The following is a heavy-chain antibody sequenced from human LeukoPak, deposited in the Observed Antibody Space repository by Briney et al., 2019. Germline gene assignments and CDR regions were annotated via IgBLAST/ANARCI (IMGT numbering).Heavy chain of an antibody. V-gene: IGHV1-69*06. CDR1: GGTFSSYD. CDR2: IMPMFGKA. J-gene: IGHJ4*02. D-gene: IGHD2-2*03. CDR3: ARDYLGYWVDY. Sequence: SVKVSCKASGGTFSSYDISWVRQAPGQGLEWMGGIMPMFGKANYAQKFQGRVTTTADKATSTAYMELSSLRSGDTAVYYCARDYLGYWVDYWGQGTLVTVSS.